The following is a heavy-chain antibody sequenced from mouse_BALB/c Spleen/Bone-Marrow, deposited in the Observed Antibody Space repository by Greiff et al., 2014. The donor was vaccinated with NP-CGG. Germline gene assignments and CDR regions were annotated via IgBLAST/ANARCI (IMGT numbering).Heavy chain of an antibody. D-gene: IGHD2-3*01. CDR2: IYPRNVNT. CDR1: GYTFTTYY. CDR3: ARWLLPYYAMDY. J-gene: IGHJ4*01. V-gene: IGHV1S56*01. Sequence: QVHVKQSGPELVKPGASVRMSCKASGYTFTTYYIHWVKQRPGKGLEWIGWIYPRNVNTNYNEKFRGKATLTADKSSSTAYMQLSSLTSEDSAVYFCARWLLPYYAMDYWGQGTSVTVSS.